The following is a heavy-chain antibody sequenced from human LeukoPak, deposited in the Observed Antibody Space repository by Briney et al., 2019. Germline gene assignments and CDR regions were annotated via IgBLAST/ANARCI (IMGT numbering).Heavy chain of an antibody. J-gene: IGHJ4*02. V-gene: IGHV3-53*01. Sequence: HPGGSLRLSCAASGFTVSSNYMSWVRQVPGKGLEWVSVIRSSGTTDYADSVKGRFTISRDSSKNTLYLQMNSLRAEDTAVYYCTSRYTSGWYNFWGQGTLVTVSS. D-gene: IGHD6-19*01. CDR2: IRSSGTT. CDR3: TSRYTSGWYNF. CDR1: GFTVSSNY.